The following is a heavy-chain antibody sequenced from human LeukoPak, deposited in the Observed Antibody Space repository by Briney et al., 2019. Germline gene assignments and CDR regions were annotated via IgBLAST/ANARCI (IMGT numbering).Heavy chain of an antibody. CDR2: IIPIFGTA. J-gene: IGHJ6*02. CDR3: AREWHQLLDYYYYGMDV. Sequence: SVKVSCKASGGTFSSYAISWVRQAPGQGLEWMGGIIPIFGTANYAQKFQGRVTITADESTRTAYMELSSLRSADTAVYYCAREWHQLLDYYYYGMDVWGQGTTVTVSS. CDR1: GGTFSSYA. D-gene: IGHD2-2*01. V-gene: IGHV1-69*01.